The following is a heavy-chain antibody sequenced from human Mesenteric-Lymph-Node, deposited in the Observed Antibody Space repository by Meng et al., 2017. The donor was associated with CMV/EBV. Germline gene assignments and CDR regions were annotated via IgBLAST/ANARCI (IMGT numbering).Heavy chain of an antibody. CDR3: AKDGGYSSGWYFFDY. CDR2: IRYDGSNK. Sequence: GGSLILSCAASGFTFSSYGMHWVRQAPGKGLEWVAFIRYDGSNKYYADSVKGRFTISRDNSKNTLYLQMNSLRAEDTAVYYCAKDGGYSSGWYFFDYWGQGTLVTVSS. J-gene: IGHJ4*02. V-gene: IGHV3-30*02. CDR1: GFTFSSYG. D-gene: IGHD6-19*01.